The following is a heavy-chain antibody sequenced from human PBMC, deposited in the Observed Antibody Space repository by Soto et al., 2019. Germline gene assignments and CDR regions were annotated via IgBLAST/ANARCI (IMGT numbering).Heavy chain of an antibody. CDR1: GYTFSGFY. CDR3: RGTGGSEGDY. V-gene: IGHV1-2*02. J-gene: IGHJ4*02. CDR2: IYPDSGGT. Sequence: QVQLVQSGAEVKKPGASVKVSCRTSGYTFSGFYIHWVRQAPGQGLESMGWIYPDSGGTDYAQKFQGRVTMTRDPSLKTAYMELSRLGSDDTAGYYCRGTGGSEGDYWGQGTLVPVSS. D-gene: IGHD2-8*02.